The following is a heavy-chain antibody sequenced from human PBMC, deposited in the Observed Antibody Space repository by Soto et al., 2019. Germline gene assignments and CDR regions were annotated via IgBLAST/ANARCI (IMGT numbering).Heavy chain of an antibody. CDR1: GFNFNNFS. CDR3: EKDPGYSTDYYYVAIFYP. D-gene: IGHD2-8*02. V-gene: IGHV3-23*01. Sequence: GGSLRLSCAASGFNFNNFSMTWLRQAPGKGPEWVAAISASGGRTFYEDSVKGRFSISRDNSKSTVHLHMNTLRAEDTAIYFCEKDPGYSTDYYYVAIFYPWG. J-gene: IGHJ5*02. CDR2: ISASGGRT.